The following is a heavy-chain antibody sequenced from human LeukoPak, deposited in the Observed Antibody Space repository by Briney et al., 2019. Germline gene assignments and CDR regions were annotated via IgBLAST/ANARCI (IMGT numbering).Heavy chain of an antibody. D-gene: IGHD3-3*01. CDR1: GGSISSYY. V-gene: IGHV4-59*01. Sequence: PSETLSLTCTVSGGSISSYYWSWIRQPPGKGPEWIGYIYYSGSTNYNPSLKSRVTISADTSKNQFSLKLSSVTAADTAVYYCARARGSIFGVVIDYWGQGTLVTVSS. CDR2: IYYSGST. J-gene: IGHJ4*02. CDR3: ARARGSIFGVVIDY.